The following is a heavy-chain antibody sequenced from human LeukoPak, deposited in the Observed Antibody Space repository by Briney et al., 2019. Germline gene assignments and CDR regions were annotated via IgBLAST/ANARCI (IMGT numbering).Heavy chain of an antibody. J-gene: IGHJ4*02. Sequence: PGGSLRLSCAPSIFTFSSYAMSCVRHAPGEGVECVSAICGSGGSTYYAHSVKGRFTISRDNSKNTLYLQMTSLRAEDTVVYSCLFGTIFGVVVSGTTPVDYWGQGTLVTVSS. CDR3: LFGTIFGVVVSGTTPVDY. V-gene: IGHV3-23*01. CDR1: IFTFSSYA. D-gene: IGHD3-3*01. CDR2: ICGSGGST.